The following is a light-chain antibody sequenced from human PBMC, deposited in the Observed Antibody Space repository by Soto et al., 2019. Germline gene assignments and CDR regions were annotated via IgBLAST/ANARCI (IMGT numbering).Light chain of an antibody. J-gene: IGLJ1*01. V-gene: IGLV2-14*01. CDR2: DVD. CDR1: SSDVGGYNY. CDR3: SSYTNSNTLV. Sequence: ALTQPASVSGSPGQSITISCTGTSSDVGGYNYVSWYQQYPGKAPKLMIYDVDTRPSGVSNRFSGSKSGNTASLTISGLQADDEADYYCSSYTNSNTLVFGSGTKVTVL.